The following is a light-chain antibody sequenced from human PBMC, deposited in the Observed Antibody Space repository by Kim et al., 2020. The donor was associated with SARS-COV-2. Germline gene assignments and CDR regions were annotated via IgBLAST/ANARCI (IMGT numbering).Light chain of an antibody. CDR2: GAL. CDR1: QSVTNDY. J-gene: IGKJ5*01. CDR3: QQYGSSPGVT. Sequence: EIVLTQSPGTLSLSPGERATLSCRASQSVTNDYLAWYQQKPGQPPRLLIFGALSRAPGIPDRFRGSGSGTDFTLTINRLEPEDFAVYFCQQYGSSPGVTFGQGTRLEIK. V-gene: IGKV3-20*01.